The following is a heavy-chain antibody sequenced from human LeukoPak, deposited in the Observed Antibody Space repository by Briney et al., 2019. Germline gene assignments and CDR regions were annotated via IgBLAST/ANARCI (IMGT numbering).Heavy chain of an antibody. CDR1: GYTFTGYY. CDR3: ARTILGYGSGSYYNDY. J-gene: IGHJ4*02. V-gene: IGHV1-2*02. Sequence: ASVKVSCKASGYTFTGYYMHWVRQAPGQGLEWMGWINPNSDGTNYAQKFQGRVTMTRDTSISTAYMELSRLRSDDTAVYYCARTILGYGSGSYYNDYWGQGTLVTVSS. D-gene: IGHD3-10*01. CDR2: INPNSDGT.